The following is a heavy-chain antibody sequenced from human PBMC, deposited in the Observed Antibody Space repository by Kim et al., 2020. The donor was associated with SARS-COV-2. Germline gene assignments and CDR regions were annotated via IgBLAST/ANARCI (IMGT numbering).Heavy chain of an antibody. V-gene: IGHV3-33*01. D-gene: IGHD3-9*01. Sequence: GGSLRLSCAASGFTFSSYGMHWVRQAPGKGLEWVAVIWYDGSNKYYADSVKGRFTISRDNSKNTLYLQMNSLRTEETAVYYCARDLRGGGILTGLAHDYWGQGTLVTVSS. CDR3: ARDLRGGGILTGLAHDY. CDR1: GFTFSSYG. J-gene: IGHJ4*02. CDR2: IWYDGSNK.